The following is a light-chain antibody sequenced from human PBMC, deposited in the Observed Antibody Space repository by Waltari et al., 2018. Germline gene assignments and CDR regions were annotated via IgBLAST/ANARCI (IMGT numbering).Light chain of an antibody. CDR2: AAS. J-gene: IGKJ2*01. CDR1: QSITSR. Sequence: DIQMTQSPSSLSASVGDRVTITCRASQSITSRLNWYQQKPGKAPKVLIYAASSLQSGVPSRFSGSGSGTDFTLTISSLQPEDFAIYYCQQYDSYVYTFGRGTKLEIK. CDR3: QQYDSYVYT. V-gene: IGKV1-39*01.